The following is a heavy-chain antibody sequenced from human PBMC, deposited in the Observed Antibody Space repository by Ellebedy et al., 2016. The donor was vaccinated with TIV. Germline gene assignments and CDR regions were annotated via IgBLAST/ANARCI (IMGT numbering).Heavy chain of an antibody. Sequence: GGSLRLXCAASGFTFSSYAMSWVRQAPGKGLEWVSAISGSGGSTYYADSVKGRFSISRDHSKNTVYLLMNSLRAEDTAVYYCAKGEEFWSGYSPDYYYYMGVWGKGTTVTVSS. CDR3: AKGEEFWSGYSPDYYYYMGV. CDR1: GFTFSSYA. CDR2: ISGSGGST. D-gene: IGHD3-3*01. J-gene: IGHJ6*03. V-gene: IGHV3-23*01.